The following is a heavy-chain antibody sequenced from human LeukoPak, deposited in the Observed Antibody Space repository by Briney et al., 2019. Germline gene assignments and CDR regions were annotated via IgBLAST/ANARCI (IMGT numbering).Heavy chain of an antibody. J-gene: IGHJ6*04. CDR1: GFTFSTYW. CDR2: INRDASSI. Sequence: GGSLRLSCAASGFTFSTYWMHWVRQAPGKGLVWVSRINRDASSIAYADSVQGRFTISRDDAKNSLYLQMNSLRAEDTAVYYCAELGITMIGGVWGKGTTVTISS. CDR3: AELGITMIGGV. D-gene: IGHD3-10*02. V-gene: IGHV3-74*01.